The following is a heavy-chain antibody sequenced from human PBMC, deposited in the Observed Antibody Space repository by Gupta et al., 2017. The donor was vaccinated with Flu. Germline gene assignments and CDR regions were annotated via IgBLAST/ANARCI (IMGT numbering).Heavy chain of an antibody. Sequence: EVQLVKSGAEVKTPGESLKISCEGSGYSFTTHWIGWVRQMPGKGLEWMGIIYPGDSDTRYSPSFQGQVTISADKSINTAYLQWSSLKASDSAMYYCARPQTINKIAGGNCDDWGQGTLVTVSS. CDR2: IYPGDSDT. V-gene: IGHV5-51*01. CDR3: ARPQTINKIAGGNCDD. CDR1: GYSFTTHW. J-gene: IGHJ4*02. D-gene: IGHD6-13*01.